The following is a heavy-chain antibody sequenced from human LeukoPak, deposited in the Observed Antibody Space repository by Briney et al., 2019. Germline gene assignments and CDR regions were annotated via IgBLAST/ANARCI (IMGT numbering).Heavy chain of an antibody. D-gene: IGHD6-19*01. J-gene: IGHJ2*01. CDR3: AKNRGSGSWYFDL. V-gene: IGHV3-30*18. CDR1: GFAFGGSG. Sequence: PGGSLRLSCAASGFAFGGSGMHWVRQAPGKGLEWVAVISYGGSNKFYADSVKGRFTISRDNSKNTLYLQMNSLRAEDTAVYYCAKNRGSGSWYFDLWGRGTLVTVSS. CDR2: ISYGGSNK.